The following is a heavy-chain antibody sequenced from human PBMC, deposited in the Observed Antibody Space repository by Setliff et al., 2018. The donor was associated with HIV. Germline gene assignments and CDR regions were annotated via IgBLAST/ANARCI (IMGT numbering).Heavy chain of an antibody. CDR3: ARDRSNWNYGKNYMDV. Sequence: PSETLSLTCAVYGGSVSGYYWSWIRQPPGKGLEWIGEIDHSGSTNYNPSLKSRVTISVDTSKNQFSLKQSSVTAADTAVYYCARDRSNWNYGKNYMDVWGKGTTVTVSS. V-gene: IGHV4-34*01. CDR2: IDHSGST. CDR1: GGSVSGYY. J-gene: IGHJ6*03. D-gene: IGHD1-7*01.